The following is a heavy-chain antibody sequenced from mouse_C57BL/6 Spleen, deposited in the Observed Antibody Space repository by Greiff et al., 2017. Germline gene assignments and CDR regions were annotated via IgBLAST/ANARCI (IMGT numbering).Heavy chain of an antibody. CDR2: ISSGGSYT. J-gene: IGHJ4*01. CDR3: ARHGDDYDGYAMDY. V-gene: IGHV5-6*01. CDR1: GFTFSSYG. Sequence: EVKVVESGGDLVKPGGSLKLSCAASGFTFSSYGMSWVRQTPDKRLEWVATISSGGSYTYYPDSVKGRFTISRDNAKNTLYLQMSSLKSEDTAMYYCARHGDDYDGYAMDYWGQGTSVTVSS. D-gene: IGHD2-4*01.